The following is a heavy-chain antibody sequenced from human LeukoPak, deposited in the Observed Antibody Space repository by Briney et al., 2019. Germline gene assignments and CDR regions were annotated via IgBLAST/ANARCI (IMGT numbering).Heavy chain of an antibody. CDR2: ISSSGSTI. CDR1: GFTFSDYY. Sequence: GGSLRLSCAASGFTFSDYYMSWIRQAPGKGLEWVSYISSSGSTIYYADSVKGRLTISRDNAKNSLCLQMNSLRAEDTAVYYCARETTYYDFWSGRTAIDYWGQGTLVTVSS. CDR3: ARETTYYDFWSGRTAIDY. J-gene: IGHJ4*02. V-gene: IGHV3-11*04. D-gene: IGHD3-3*01.